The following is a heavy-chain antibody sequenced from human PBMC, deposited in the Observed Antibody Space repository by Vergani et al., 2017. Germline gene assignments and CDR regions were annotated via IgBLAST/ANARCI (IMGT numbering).Heavy chain of an antibody. D-gene: IGHD6-13*01. CDR1: GYTFTSYD. V-gene: IGHV1-8*03. J-gene: IGHJ6*02. CDR3: ARGRSSSWYTYGMDV. CDR2: MNPNSGNT. Sequence: QVQLVQSGAEVKKPGASVKVSCMASGYTFTSYDINWVRQATGQGLEWMGWMNPNSGNTGYAQKCQGRVTITSNTSISTAYMELRSLRSGHTAVYYCARGRSSSWYTYGMDVWGQGTTVTVSS.